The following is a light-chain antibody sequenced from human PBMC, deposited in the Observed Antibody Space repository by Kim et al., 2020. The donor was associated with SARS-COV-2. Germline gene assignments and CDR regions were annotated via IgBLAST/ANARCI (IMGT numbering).Light chain of an antibody. J-gene: IGKJ4*01. CDR2: GAS. CDR3: QQYGSSLFT. V-gene: IGKV3-20*01. CDR1: QSISSSY. Sequence: LSPGERATLSCRASQSISSSYLAWYQQKPGQAPRLLIYGASSRATGIPDRFSGSGSGTDFTLTISRLEPEDFAVYYCQQYGSSLFTFGGGTKVEI.